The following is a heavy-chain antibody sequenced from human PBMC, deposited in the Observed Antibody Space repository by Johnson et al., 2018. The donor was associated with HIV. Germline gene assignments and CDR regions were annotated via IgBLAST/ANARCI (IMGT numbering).Heavy chain of an antibody. J-gene: IGHJ3*02. V-gene: IGHV3-7*05. CDR1: GFTFSNYW. Sequence: VQLVESGGGVVQPGGSLRLTCSASGFTFSNYWMSWVRQAPGKGLEWLANIKEDGNEEYYLDSLKGRFTISRDNAKNSLYLQMDNLRTEDTAVYYCTTGKPPGLGGDKEGHAFDIWGQGTMFTVSS. D-gene: IGHD3-16*01. CDR2: IKEDGNEE. CDR3: TTGKPPGLGGDKEGHAFDI.